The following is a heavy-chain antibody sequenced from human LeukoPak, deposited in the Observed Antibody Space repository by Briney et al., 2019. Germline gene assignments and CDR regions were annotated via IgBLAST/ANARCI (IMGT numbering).Heavy chain of an antibody. D-gene: IGHD7-27*01. J-gene: IGHJ3*02. V-gene: IGHV4-61*02. CDR1: GDSISSGNYY. Sequence: SQTLSLTCTVSGDSISSGNYYTTWIRQPAETGLEWIGRIYTSGNTNYNPSLKSQVTISMDTSKNQFSLNLNSVTAADTAVYYCARDRAGDSFDIWGQGTMVTVSS. CDR3: ARDRAGDSFDI. CDR2: IYTSGNT.